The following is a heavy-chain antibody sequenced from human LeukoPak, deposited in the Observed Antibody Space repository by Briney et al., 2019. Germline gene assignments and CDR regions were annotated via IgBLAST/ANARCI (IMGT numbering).Heavy chain of an antibody. V-gene: IGHV1-46*01. CDR2: INPSGGST. Sequence: ASVKVSCKASGYTFTSYYMHWVRQAPGQGLEGMGIINPSGGSTSYAQKFQGRVTMTRDMSTSTVYMELSSLRSEDTAVYYCAREGIVVVPTASAEYFQHWGQGTLVTVSS. CDR1: GYTFTSYY. J-gene: IGHJ1*01. CDR3: AREGIVVVPTASAEYFQH. D-gene: IGHD2-2*01.